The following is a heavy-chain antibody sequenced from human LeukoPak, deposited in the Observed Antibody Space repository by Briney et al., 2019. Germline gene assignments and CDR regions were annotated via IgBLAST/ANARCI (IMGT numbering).Heavy chain of an antibody. CDR3: AREDDYGDY. V-gene: IGHV4-30-2*01. J-gene: IGHJ4*02. Sequence: SETLSLTCAVSGGSISSGGYSWSWIRQPPGKGLEWIGEIYHSGSTNYNPSLKSRVTISVDKSKNQFSLKLSSVTAADTAVYYCAREDDYGDYWGQGTLVTVSS. CDR1: GGSISSGGYS. CDR2: IYHSGST.